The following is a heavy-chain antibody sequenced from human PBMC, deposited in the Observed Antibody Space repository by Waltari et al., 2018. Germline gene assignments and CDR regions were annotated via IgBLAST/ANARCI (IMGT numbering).Heavy chain of an antibody. V-gene: IGHV3-23*05. CDR2: IHTGFNT. J-gene: IGHJ4*02. CDR1: GCTFSASA. D-gene: IGHD6-19*01. CDR3: ATARGYGTGWYGKNDY. Sequence: EVQLLESGGGLVQPGGSLQLHCAASGCTFSASAISWVRQAPGKGLEWVSAIHTGFNTYYADSVRGRFTISRDNSKNTQYLQMNGLRVEDTALYYCATARGYGTGWYGKNDYWGQGTLVTVSS.